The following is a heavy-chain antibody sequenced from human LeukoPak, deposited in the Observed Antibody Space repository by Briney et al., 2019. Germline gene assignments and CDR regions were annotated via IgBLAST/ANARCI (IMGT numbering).Heavy chain of an antibody. Sequence: GGSLRLSCAASGFTFSVYSMNWVRQAPGKGLEWVSSISSSSGYMYYADSVKGRFTISRDNAKNSLYLQMNSLRAEDTAVYYCARNRNDYGDYVHDYWGQGTLVTVSS. J-gene: IGHJ4*02. V-gene: IGHV3-21*01. CDR2: ISSSSGYM. D-gene: IGHD4-17*01. CDR1: GFTFSVYS. CDR3: ARNRNDYGDYVHDY.